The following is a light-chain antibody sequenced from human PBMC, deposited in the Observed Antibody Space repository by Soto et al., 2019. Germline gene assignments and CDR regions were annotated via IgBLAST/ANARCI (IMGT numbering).Light chain of an antibody. J-gene: IGKJ5*01. CDR1: QSVSSY. CDR2: DAS. CDR3: QQRNNWPPIT. Sequence: EIVLTQSPVTLSLSPCERATLSCSASQSVSSYLAWYQQRPGQAPRLLIYDASNRATGIPARFSGSGSGTDFTLTIDNLEPEDFAIYYCQQRNNWPPITFGQGTRLEIK. V-gene: IGKV3-11*01.